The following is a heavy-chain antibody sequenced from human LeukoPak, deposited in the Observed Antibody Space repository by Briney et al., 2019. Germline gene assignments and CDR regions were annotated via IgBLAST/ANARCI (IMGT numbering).Heavy chain of an antibody. Sequence: GGSLRLSCAASGFTFSTYSMNWVRQAPGKGLEWVSSITSSSSYIYHADSVKGRFTISRDNAKNSLYLQLNSLRAEDTAVYYCARGRDCSSISCVPPLFDHWGQGTLVTVSS. J-gene: IGHJ4*02. CDR1: GFTFSTYS. D-gene: IGHD2-2*01. V-gene: IGHV3-21*01. CDR2: ITSSSSYI. CDR3: ARGRDCSSISCVPPLFDH.